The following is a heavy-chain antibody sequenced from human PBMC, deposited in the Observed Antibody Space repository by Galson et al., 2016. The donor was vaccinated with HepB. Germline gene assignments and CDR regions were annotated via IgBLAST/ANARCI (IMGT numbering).Heavy chain of an antibody. J-gene: IGHJ3*02. CDR1: GFNFNDFS. V-gene: IGHV3-48*03. CDR2: ISGTGSRI. D-gene: IGHD2-2*01. CDR3: VSLISTPIAFDT. Sequence: SLRLSCAVSGFNFNDFSMNWIRQAPGKGLEWLSYISGTGSRILYADSVKGRFTISRDNARNTLSLQMNSLRADDTAVYYCVSLISTPIAFDTWGQGTLVTVSS.